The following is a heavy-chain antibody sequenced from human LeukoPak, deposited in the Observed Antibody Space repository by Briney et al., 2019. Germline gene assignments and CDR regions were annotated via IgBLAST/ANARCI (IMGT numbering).Heavy chain of an antibody. CDR1: GFTFSSYS. J-gene: IGHJ3*02. CDR2: ISSSSSYI. D-gene: IGHD2-2*01. CDR3: AKRRHQLLPHDAFDI. Sequence: GSLRLSCAASGFTFSSYSMNWVRQAPGKGLEWVSSISSSSSYIYYADSVEGRFTISRDNAKNSLYLQMNSLRAEDTAVYYCAKRRHQLLPHDAFDIWGQGTMVTVSS. V-gene: IGHV3-21*01.